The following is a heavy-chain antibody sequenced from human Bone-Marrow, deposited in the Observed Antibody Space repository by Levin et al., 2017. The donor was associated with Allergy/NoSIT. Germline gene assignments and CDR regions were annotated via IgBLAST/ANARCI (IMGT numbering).Heavy chain of an antibody. V-gene: IGHV3-30*04. CDR2: ISYDGSNK. Sequence: GESLKISCAASGFTFSSYAMHWVRQAPGKGLEWVAVISYDGSNKYYADSVKGRFTISRDNSKNTLYLQMNSLRAEDTAVYYCARGDRYSYGIGVGMAVVTAIPSRLDYWGQGTLVTVSS. CDR3: ARGDRYSYGIGVGMAVVTAIPSRLDY. D-gene: IGHD2-21*02. J-gene: IGHJ4*02. CDR1: GFTFSSYA.